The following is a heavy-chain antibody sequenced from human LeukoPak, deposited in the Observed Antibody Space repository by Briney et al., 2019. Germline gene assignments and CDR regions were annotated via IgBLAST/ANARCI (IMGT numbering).Heavy chain of an antibody. Sequence: GGSLRLSCAASGYPFSSFSMNWVRQALEKGLEWVSYISSTSSNIYYADSVQGRFTVSRDNVKNSLYLQMNSMRDDDTAVYYCARDLISGHYTFDYWGQGTLVTVSS. J-gene: IGHJ4*02. V-gene: IGHV3-48*02. CDR3: ARDLISGHYTFDY. CDR2: ISSTSSNI. CDR1: GYPFSSFS. D-gene: IGHD1-26*01.